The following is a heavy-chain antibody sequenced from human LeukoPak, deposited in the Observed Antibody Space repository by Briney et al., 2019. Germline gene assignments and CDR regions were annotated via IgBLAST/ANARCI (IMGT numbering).Heavy chain of an antibody. J-gene: IGHJ6*02. V-gene: IGHV4-59*01. D-gene: IGHD4-23*01. CDR3: ARDYGGNSRYYYYYGMDV. CDR1: GGSISSYY. CDR2: IYYSGST. Sequence: PSETLSLTCTVSGGSISSYYWSWIRQPPGKGLEWIGYIYYSGSTNYNPSLKSRVTISVDTSKNQFSLKLSSVTAADTAVYYCARDYGGNSRYYYYYGMDVWGQGTTVTVPS.